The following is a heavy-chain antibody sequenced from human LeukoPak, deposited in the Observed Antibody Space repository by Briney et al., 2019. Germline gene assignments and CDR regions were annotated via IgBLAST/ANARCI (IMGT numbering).Heavy chain of an antibody. D-gene: IGHD6-13*01. J-gene: IGHJ4*02. CDR2: IYYSGST. CDR3: ARQKGIAAADY. CDR1: GGPISSSSYY. Sequence: PSETLSLTCTVSGGPISSSSYYWGWIRQPPGKGLEWIGSIYYSGSTYYNPSLKSRVTISVDTSKNQFSLKLSSVTAADPAVYYCARQKGIAAADYWGQGTLVTVSS. V-gene: IGHV4-39*01.